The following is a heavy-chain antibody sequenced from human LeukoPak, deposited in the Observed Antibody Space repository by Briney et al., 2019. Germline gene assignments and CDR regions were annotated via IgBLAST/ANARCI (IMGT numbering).Heavy chain of an antibody. Sequence: GGSLRLSCATSVFFFSDYGFHWVRRPPGKGLEWVAFIRFEGREKFYSDSVKGRFTVSRDNSKSTLYLQMNSLRAEDTAVYYCARERKKEVLLGRRVDYYYMDVWGKGTTVTVSS. V-gene: IGHV3-30*02. CDR2: IRFEGREK. J-gene: IGHJ6*03. CDR1: VFFFSDYG. D-gene: IGHD3-16*01. CDR3: ARERKKEVLLGRRVDYYYMDV.